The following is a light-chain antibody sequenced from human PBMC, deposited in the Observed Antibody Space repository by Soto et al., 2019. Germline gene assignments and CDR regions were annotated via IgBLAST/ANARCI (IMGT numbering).Light chain of an antibody. V-gene: IGKV3-20*01. CDR2: GAS. Sequence: DNVLTQSPFTASSSPCERATLSWTASQSLSSSYLAWYQQKPGQAPRLLIYGASSRATGIPDRFSGSGSGTDFTLTISRLEPEDFAVYHCQQYDTSPLTFGGGTKVDI. CDR3: QQYDTSPLT. J-gene: IGKJ4*01. CDR1: QSLSSSY.